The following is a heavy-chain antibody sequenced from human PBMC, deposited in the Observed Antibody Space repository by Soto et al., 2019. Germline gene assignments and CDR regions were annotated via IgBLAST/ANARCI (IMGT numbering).Heavy chain of an antibody. CDR1: GGSISGDDYF. CDR2: IYHSGST. D-gene: IGHD3-10*01. J-gene: IGHJ5*02. CDR3: ARAREATGYYYGSGSYGSRFDP. Sequence: PSETLSLTCTVSGGSISGDDYFWSWIRQPPGKGLEWIGYIYHSGSTYYNPSLKSRVTISVDRSKNQFSLKLSSVTAADTAVYYCARAREATGYYYGSGSYGSRFDPWGQGTLVTVSS. V-gene: IGHV4-30-2*01.